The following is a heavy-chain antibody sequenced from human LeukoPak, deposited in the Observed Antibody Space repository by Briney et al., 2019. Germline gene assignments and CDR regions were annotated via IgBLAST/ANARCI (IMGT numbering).Heavy chain of an antibody. J-gene: IGHJ4*02. CDR1: EYTFTSYA. Sequence: ASVKVSCKASEYTFTSYAMHWVRQAPGQRLEWMGWINAGNGNTKYSQKFQGRVTITRDTSASTAYMELSSLRSEDTAVYYCARSIIMVRGVNTHFDYWGQGTLVTVSS. CDR3: ARSIIMVRGVNTHFDY. CDR2: INAGNGNT. D-gene: IGHD3-10*01. V-gene: IGHV1-3*01.